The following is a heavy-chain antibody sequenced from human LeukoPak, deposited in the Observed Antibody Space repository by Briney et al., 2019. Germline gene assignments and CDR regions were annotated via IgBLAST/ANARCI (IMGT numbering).Heavy chain of an antibody. CDR1: GLTVTNAW. CDR3: TLYYYDSSGYFFPTNYFDY. CDR2: IASKTDGGAT. D-gene: IGHD3-22*01. V-gene: IGHV3-15*07. J-gene: IGHJ4*02. Sequence: GGSLRLSCSASGLTVTNAWMNWVRQAPGEGLDWVGRIASKTDGGATDYAAPVKGRFTISRDDSKNTLYLQMNSLKTEDTAVYYCTLYYYDSSGYFFPTNYFDYWGQGTLVTVSS.